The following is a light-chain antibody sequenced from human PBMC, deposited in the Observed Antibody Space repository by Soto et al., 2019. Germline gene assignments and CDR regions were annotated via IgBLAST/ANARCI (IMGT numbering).Light chain of an antibody. J-gene: IGKJ1*01. Sequence: EIVMTQSPATLSVSPGERATLSRRASQSVSSNLAWYQQQPGKAPRLLIYGASTRATGIPARFSGSGSGTEFTLTIRSLQSEDFAVYYCHQYNNWWTFGQGTKVDIK. CDR2: GAS. CDR1: QSVSSN. V-gene: IGKV3-15*01. CDR3: HQYNNWWT.